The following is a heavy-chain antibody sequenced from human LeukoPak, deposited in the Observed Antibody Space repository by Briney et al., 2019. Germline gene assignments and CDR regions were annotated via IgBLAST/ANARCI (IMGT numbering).Heavy chain of an antibody. CDR2: ISYDGSNK. J-gene: IGHJ4*02. V-gene: IGHV3-30-3*01. D-gene: IGHD4-17*01. Sequence: PGGSLRLSCAASGFTSSSYAMHWVRQAPGKGLEWVAVISYDGSNKYSANSVNGRLTTSRDNSKTTLYLQMNSVSAEDTAVYYCARGPYYGDWTYFDYWGQGILVTVSS. CDR3: ARGPYYGDWTYFDY. CDR1: GFTSSSYA.